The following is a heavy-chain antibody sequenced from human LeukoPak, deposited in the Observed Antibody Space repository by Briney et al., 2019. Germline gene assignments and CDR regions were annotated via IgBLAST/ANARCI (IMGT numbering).Heavy chain of an antibody. CDR2: INHSGST. CDR1: GGSFSGYY. V-gene: IGHV4-34*01. D-gene: IGHD2-15*01. Sequence: SETLSLTCAVYGGSFSGYYWSWIRQPPGKGLEWIGEINHSGSTNYNPSLTSRVTISVDTSKNQFSLKLSSVTAADTAVYYCAREVFVSCSGGSCYSGGWFDPWGQGTLVTVSS. J-gene: IGHJ5*02. CDR3: AREVFVSCSGGSCYSGGWFDP.